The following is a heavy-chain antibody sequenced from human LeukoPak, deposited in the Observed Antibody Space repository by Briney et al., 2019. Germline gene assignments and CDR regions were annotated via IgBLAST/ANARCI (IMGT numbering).Heavy chain of an antibody. CDR1: GGSFSGYY. Sequence: SETLSLTCAVYGGSFSGYYWNWIRQPPGKGLEWIGEITHSGTTKHNPSLKSRVTMSVDTSKNQFSLMLSSVTAADTAVYYCARGNVATKLDPWGQGTLVTVSS. V-gene: IGHV4-34*01. CDR2: ITHSGTT. D-gene: IGHD1-1*01. CDR3: ARGNVATKLDP. J-gene: IGHJ5*02.